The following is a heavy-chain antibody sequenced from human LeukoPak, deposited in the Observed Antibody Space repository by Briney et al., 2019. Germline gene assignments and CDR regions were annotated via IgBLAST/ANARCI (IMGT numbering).Heavy chain of an antibody. CDR1: GGSISSSNYY. CDR2: INHSGST. CDR3: ARGRSVDY. V-gene: IGHV4-39*07. Sequence: SETLSLTCSVSGGSISSSNYYWSWIRQPPGKGLEWIGEINHSGSTNYNPSLKSRVTISVDTSKNQFSLKLSSVTAADTAVYYCARGRSVDYWGQGTLVTVSS. J-gene: IGHJ4*02.